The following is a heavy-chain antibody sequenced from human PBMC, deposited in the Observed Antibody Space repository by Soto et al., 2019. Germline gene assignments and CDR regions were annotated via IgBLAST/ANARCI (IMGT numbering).Heavy chain of an antibody. V-gene: IGHV5-51*01. CDR1: GYNCFNYW. Sequence: SLKISCQASGYNCFNYWLGWGRQGPGTGLEWMGIVYPDDSATRYSPSFKGQVIISADKSINAAYLQLNSLKASDSAIYYCARGGRGTWAYHHTMDVWGQGTTVTVSS. CDR3: ARGGRGTWAYHHTMDV. D-gene: IGHD1-26*01. CDR2: VYPDDSAT. J-gene: IGHJ6*02.